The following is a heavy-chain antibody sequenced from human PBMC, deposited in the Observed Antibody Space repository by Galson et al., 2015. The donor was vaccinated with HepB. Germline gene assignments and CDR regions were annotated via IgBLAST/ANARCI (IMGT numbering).Heavy chain of an antibody. CDR1: GFTFSSYA. V-gene: IGHV3-30-3*01. CDR2: ISYDGSNK. D-gene: IGHD6-19*01. CDR3: ARDSTSVAGTGDGMDV. Sequence: SLRLSCAASGFTFSSYAMHWVRQAPGKGLEWVAVISYDGSNKYYADSVKGRFTISRDNSKNTLYLQMNSLRAEDTAVYYCARDSTSVAGTGDGMDVWGQGTTVTVSS. J-gene: IGHJ6*02.